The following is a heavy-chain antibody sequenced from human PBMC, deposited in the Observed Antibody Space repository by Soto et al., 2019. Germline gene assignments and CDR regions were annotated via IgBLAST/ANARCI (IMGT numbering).Heavy chain of an antibody. V-gene: IGHV3-23*01. CDR3: AKDMRPDGVWDFDY. CDR2: IIQDGTT. Sequence: EVQLLESGGGLVQPGGSLRLSCAASGFTFETYSMVWVRQAPGRGPEWVSGIIQDGTTYYVDSVKGRSTISRDNSRNTVDLQITTLRGEDTAVYYCAKDMRPDGVWDFDYWGQGTLVTVSS. CDR1: GFTFETYS. D-gene: IGHD4-17*01. J-gene: IGHJ4*02.